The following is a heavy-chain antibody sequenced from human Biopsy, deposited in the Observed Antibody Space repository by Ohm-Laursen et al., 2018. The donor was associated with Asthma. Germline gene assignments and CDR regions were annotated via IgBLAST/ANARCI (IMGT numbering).Heavy chain of an antibody. J-gene: IGHJ3*02. D-gene: IGHD4-17*01. CDR3: ARDYGDYVWRAFDI. CDR1: GGSISSGDYS. Sequence: TLSLTCAVSGGSISSGDYSWSWIRQPPRKGLEWIGFISPSGNTYYSPSLKSRLTISVDRSKNQFSLRLSSVTAADTAMYYCARDYGDYVWRAFDIWGQGTMVTVSS. V-gene: IGHV4-30-2*01. CDR2: ISPSGNT.